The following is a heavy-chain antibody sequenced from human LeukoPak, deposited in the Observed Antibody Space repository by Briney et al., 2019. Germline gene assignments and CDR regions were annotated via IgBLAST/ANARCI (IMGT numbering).Heavy chain of an antibody. Sequence: SETLSLTCAVYGGSFSGYYWSWMRQPPGKGLEWIGEINHSGSTNYNPSLKSRVTISVDTSKNQFSLKLSSVTAADTAVYYCARGRRVTPYYYMDVWGKGTTVTVSS. CDR1: GGSFSGYY. CDR2: INHSGST. CDR3: ARGRRVTPYYYMDV. V-gene: IGHV4-34*01. J-gene: IGHJ6*03. D-gene: IGHD4-23*01.